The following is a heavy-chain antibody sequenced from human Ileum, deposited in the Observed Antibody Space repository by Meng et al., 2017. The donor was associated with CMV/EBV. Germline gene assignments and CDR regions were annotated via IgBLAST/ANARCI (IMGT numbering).Heavy chain of an antibody. J-gene: IGHJ4*02. CDR3: AKDKRQAAAGTGFDY. CDR2: IRYDGSNK. CDR1: GFTFSSFR. D-gene: IGHD6-13*01. Sequence: GFTFSSFRMRWVRQAPGKGLEWVAFIRYDGSNKNYVDSVKGRFTISRDNSKNTLYLQMNSLSAEDAAVYYCAKDKRQAAAGTGFDYWGQGTLVTVSS. V-gene: IGHV3-30*02.